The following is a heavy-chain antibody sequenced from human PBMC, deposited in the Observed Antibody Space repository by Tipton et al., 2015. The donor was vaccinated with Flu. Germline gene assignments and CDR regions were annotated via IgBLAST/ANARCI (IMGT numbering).Heavy chain of an antibody. D-gene: IGHD2-15*01. Sequence: TLSLTCTVSGGSISSYYWSWIRQPAGKGLEWIGRFYTSGSTNYNPSLKSRVTMSVDTSKNQFSLKLSSVTAADTAVYYCARDSDIVVDNRFDPWGQGTLVTVSS. CDR1: GGSISSYY. CDR2: FYTSGST. CDR3: ARDSDIVVDNRFDP. V-gene: IGHV4-4*07. J-gene: IGHJ5*02.